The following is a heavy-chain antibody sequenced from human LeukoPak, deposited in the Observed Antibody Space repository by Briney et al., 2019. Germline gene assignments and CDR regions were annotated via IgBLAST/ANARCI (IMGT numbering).Heavy chain of an antibody. Sequence: ASVKVSCKASGGTFSSYAISWVRQAHGQGLEWMGGIIPIFGTANYAQKFQGRVTITTDESTSTAYMELSSLRSEDTAVYYCARSGYCSSTSCYLGFADYYYYYMDVWGKGTTVTVSS. CDR1: GGTFSSYA. CDR2: IIPIFGTA. D-gene: IGHD2-2*03. J-gene: IGHJ6*03. V-gene: IGHV1-69*05. CDR3: ARSGYCSSTSCYLGFADYYYYYMDV.